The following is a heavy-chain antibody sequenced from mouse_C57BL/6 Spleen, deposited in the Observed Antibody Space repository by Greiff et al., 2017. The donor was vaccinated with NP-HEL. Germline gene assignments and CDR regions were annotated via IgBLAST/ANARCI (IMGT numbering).Heavy chain of an antibody. CDR1: GFTFSDYG. D-gene: IGHD4-1*01. J-gene: IGHJ2*01. V-gene: IGHV5-17*01. CDR3: ARNWDGDD. Sequence: EVKLVESGGGLVKPGGSLKLSCAASGFTFSDYGMHWVRQAPEKGLEWVGYISSGSSTIYYADTVKGRFTISRDNAKNTLFLQMTSLRSEDTAMYYCARNWDGDDWGQGTTLTVSS. CDR2: ISSGSSTI.